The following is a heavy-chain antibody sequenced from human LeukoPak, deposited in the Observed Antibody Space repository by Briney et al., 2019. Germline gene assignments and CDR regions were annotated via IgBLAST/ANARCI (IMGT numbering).Heavy chain of an antibody. CDR1: GYTFTSYG. J-gene: IGHJ5*02. D-gene: IGHD3-3*01. V-gene: IGHV1-18*01. CDR2: ISAYNGNT. CDR3: TRRSGLYNWFNP. Sequence: ASVKVSCKASGYTFTSYGISWVRQAPGQGLEWMGWISAYNGNTNYAHKLQGRVTMTRNTSIGTAYMELNSRRSEDTAVYYCTRRSGLYNWFNPWGQGTLVTVSS.